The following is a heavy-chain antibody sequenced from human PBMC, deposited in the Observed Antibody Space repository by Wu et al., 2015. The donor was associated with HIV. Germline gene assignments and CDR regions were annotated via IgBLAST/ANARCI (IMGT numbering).Heavy chain of an antibody. J-gene: IGHJ4*02. CDR2: MNPNTEDT. D-gene: IGHD2/OR15-2a*01. CDR3: ARLSPRAAEGY. CDR1: GYTFTSYH. V-gene: IGHV1-8*01. Sequence: QVQLVQSGAEVEKPGASVKVSCTASGYTFTSYHINWVRQAPGQGLEWMGWMNPNTEDTGYSQKFQGRVTMTTDTSTSTAYMELRSLRSDDTAVYYCARLSPRAAEGYWGQGTLVTVSS.